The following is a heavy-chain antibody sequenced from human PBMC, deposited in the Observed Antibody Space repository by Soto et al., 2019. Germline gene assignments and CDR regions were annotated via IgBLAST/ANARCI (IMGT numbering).Heavy chain of an antibody. J-gene: IGHJ4*02. D-gene: IGHD2-2*01. Sequence: SETLSLTCTVSGGSISSGGSYWGWIRQPPGKGLEWIGYIYYSGNTYFNPSLKSRVTLSVDTSKNQFSLNLSSVTAADTAVYYCFRYCSTTKCPFDYWGQRTLVTVSS. CDR1: GGSISSGGSY. V-gene: IGHV4-30-4*01. CDR2: IYYSGNT. CDR3: FRYCSTTKCPFDY.